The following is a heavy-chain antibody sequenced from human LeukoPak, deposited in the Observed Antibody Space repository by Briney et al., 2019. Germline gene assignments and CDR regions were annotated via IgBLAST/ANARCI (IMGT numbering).Heavy chain of an antibody. CDR1: GFTVSSNY. Sequence: GGSLRLSCAASGFTVSSNYMSWVRQAPGKGLEWVSVICSGGSTYYADSVKGRFTISRDNSKNTLYLQMNSLRAEDTAVYYCARDQGRSGWYLDYYYGMDVWGKGTTVTVSS. V-gene: IGHV3-53*01. CDR2: ICSGGST. J-gene: IGHJ6*04. CDR3: ARDQGRSGWYLDYYYGMDV. D-gene: IGHD6-19*01.